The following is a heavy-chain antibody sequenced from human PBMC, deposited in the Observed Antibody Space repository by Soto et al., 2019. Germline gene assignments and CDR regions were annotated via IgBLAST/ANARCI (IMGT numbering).Heavy chain of an antibody. Sequence: GASVKVSCKASGYTFTGYYMHWVRQAPGQGLEWMGWINPNSGGTNYAQKFQGWVTMTRDTSISTAYMELSRLSSGDTAVYYCARGARITGTCFDYWGQGTLVTVSS. J-gene: IGHJ4*02. D-gene: IGHD1-7*01. CDR2: INPNSGGT. CDR1: GYTFTGYY. V-gene: IGHV1-2*04. CDR3: ARGARITGTCFDY.